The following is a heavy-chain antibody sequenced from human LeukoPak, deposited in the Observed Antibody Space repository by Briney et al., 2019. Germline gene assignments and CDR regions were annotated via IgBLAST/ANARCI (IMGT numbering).Heavy chain of an antibody. CDR1: GGTFSGYA. V-gene: IGHV1-69*01. CDR3: AREGMTTVISLDY. J-gene: IGHJ4*02. Sequence: GSSVKVSCTASGGTFSGYAISWVRQAPGQGLEWMGGIIPIFGTANYAQKFQGRVTITADESTSTAYMELSSLRSEDTAVYYCAREGMTTVISLDYWGQGTLVTVSS. D-gene: IGHD4-17*01. CDR2: IIPIFGTA.